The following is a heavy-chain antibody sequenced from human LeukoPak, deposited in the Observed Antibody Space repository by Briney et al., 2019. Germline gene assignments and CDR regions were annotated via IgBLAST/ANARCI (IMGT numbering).Heavy chain of an antibody. CDR2: IDPYTGNT. V-gene: IGHV1-2*02. J-gene: IGHJ1*01. CDR3: AREYSASEH. CDR1: GYNFVGYY. D-gene: IGHD5-12*01. Sequence: ASVKVSCKASGYNFVGYYLHWVRQAPGQGLEWMAWIDPYTGNTHYAQKFQGRITVTRDTSLSTTYMEPNWLTSDDTALYYCAREYSASEHWGQGTLVTVSS.